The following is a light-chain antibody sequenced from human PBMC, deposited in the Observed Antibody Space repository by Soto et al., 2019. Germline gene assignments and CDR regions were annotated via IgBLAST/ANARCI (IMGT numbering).Light chain of an antibody. CDR3: QQSYSTPIT. V-gene: IGKV1-8*01. CDR2: AAS. Sequence: ASRMTQSPSSFSASTGDRVTRTCRASQGISSYLAWYQQKPGKAPKLLIYAASTLQSGVPSRFSGSGSGTDFTLTIGSLQPDDFATYYCQQSYSTPITFGQGTRLEIK. CDR1: QGISSY. J-gene: IGKJ5*01.